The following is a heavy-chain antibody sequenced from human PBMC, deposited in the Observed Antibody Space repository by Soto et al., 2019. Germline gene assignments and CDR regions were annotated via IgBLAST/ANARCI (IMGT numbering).Heavy chain of an antibody. Sequence: QITLKESGPTLVKPTQTLTLTCTFSGFSLSTSGVGVGWIRQPPGKALGWLALIYWNDDKRYSPSLKSRLTITKDTSKNPVVLTMTNMDPVDTATYYCAHVHSRVRGYSYSVPFDYWGQGNLVTVSS. J-gene: IGHJ4*02. D-gene: IGHD5-18*01. CDR3: AHVHSRVRGYSYSVPFDY. CDR1: GFSLSTSGVG. V-gene: IGHV2-5*01. CDR2: IYWNDDK.